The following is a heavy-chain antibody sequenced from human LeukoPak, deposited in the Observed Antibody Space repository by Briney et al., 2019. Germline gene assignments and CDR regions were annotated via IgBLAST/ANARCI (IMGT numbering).Heavy chain of an antibody. Sequence: PGGSLRLSCAASGFTFSDYSMNWVRQAPGKGLEWVSYISFSVNTKYYGASVKGRFTISRDNAKNSLYLHMDSLRAEDTAVYYCARGAYSSGWAYFDHWGQGTLVTVSS. J-gene: IGHJ4*02. CDR1: GFTFSDYS. V-gene: IGHV3-48*04. CDR3: ARGAYSSGWAYFDH. CDR2: ISFSVNTK. D-gene: IGHD6-19*01.